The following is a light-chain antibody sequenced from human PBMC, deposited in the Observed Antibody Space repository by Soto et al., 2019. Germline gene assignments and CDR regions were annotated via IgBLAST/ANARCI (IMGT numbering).Light chain of an antibody. J-gene: IGLJ2*01. CDR2: EVS. V-gene: IGLV2-8*01. CDR3: SSYAGSNNFVV. CDR1: SSDIGGYNY. Sequence: QSALTQPPSASGSPGQSVTISCTGTSSDIGGYNYVSWYQQHPGTAPKLMIYEVSQRPSGVPDRFSGSKSGNTASLTVSGLQAEEEADYYCSSYAGSNNFVVFGGGTKLTVL.